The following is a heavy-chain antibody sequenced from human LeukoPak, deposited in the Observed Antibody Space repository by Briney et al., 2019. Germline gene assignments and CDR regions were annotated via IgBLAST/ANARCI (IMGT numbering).Heavy chain of an antibody. D-gene: IGHD5-12*01. V-gene: IGHV4-39*07. J-gene: IGHJ3*02. CDR3: ARGSLRGYDSDAFDI. Sequence: SETLSLTCTVSGGSISSSSYYWGWIRQPPGKGLEWIGSIYYSGSTYYNPSLKSRVTISVDTSKNQFSLKLSSVTAADTAVYYCARGSLRGYDSDAFDIWGQGTMVTVSS. CDR2: IYYSGST. CDR1: GGSISSSSYY.